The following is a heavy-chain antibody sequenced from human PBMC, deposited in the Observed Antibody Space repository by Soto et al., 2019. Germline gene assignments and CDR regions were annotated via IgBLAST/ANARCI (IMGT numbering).Heavy chain of an antibody. D-gene: IGHD5-18*01. Sequence: LSLTWTVSGGSISSGDYYWSWIRQPPGKGLEWIGYIYYSGSTYYNPSLKSRVTISVDTSKNQFSLKLSSVTAADTAVYYCARVDTAMGTGFDYWGQGTLVTVSS. CDR3: ARVDTAMGTGFDY. J-gene: IGHJ4*02. CDR1: GGSISSGDYY. V-gene: IGHV4-30-4*01. CDR2: IYYSGST.